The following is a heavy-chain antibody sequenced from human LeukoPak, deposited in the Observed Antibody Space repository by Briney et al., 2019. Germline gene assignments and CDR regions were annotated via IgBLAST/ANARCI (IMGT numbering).Heavy chain of an antibody. J-gene: IGHJ4*02. V-gene: IGHV3-23*01. D-gene: IGHD3-3*02. Sequence: GGSLRLSCAASGFTFSSYAMNWVRQGPGKGLEWVSTVSGRGGSTSYADSVKGRFTISSDNSKNTLYLQMNSLRGEDTAVYSCAKDIRNSGTWAFDYWGQGTLVTVSS. CDR1: GFTFSSYA. CDR2: VSGRGGST. CDR3: AKDIRNSGTWAFDY.